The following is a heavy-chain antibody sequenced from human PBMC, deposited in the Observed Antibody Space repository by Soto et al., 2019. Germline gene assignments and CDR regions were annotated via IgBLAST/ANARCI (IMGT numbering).Heavy chain of an antibody. CDR3: AKEGDLIGYNYGSRFDY. CDR2: ITGSGGST. CDR1: GFTFSSYS. J-gene: IGHJ4*02. D-gene: IGHD5-18*01. V-gene: IGHV3-23*01. Sequence: GGSLRLSCAASGFTFSSYSMNWVRQAPGKGLEWVSAITGSGGSTYYADSVKGRFTISRDNSKNTLYLQMNSLRAEDTAVYYCAKEGDLIGYNYGSRFDYWGQGTLVTVSS.